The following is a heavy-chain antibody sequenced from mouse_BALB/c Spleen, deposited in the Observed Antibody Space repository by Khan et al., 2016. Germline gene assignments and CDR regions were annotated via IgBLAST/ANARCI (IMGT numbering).Heavy chain of an antibody. CDR2: IHYSGST. J-gene: IGHJ2*01. Sequence: VQLKQSGPDLVKPSQSLSLTCTVTGYSITSYYSWHWIRQFPGNKLEWMGYIHYSGSTNYNPSLKSRISITRDTSKNQFFLQLNSVTTEDTAIXYCAREVPRYSDYWGQGTTLTVSA. CDR3: AREVPRYSDY. D-gene: IGHD2-14*01. CDR1: GYSITSYYS. V-gene: IGHV3-1*02.